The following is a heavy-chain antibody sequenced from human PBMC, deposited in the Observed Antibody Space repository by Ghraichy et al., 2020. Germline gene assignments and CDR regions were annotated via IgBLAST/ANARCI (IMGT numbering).Heavy chain of an antibody. J-gene: IGHJ4*02. V-gene: IGHV3-23*01. CDR2: ISGSGGST. D-gene: IGHD6-25*01. CDR1: GFTFSSYA. Sequence: GGSLRLSCAASGFTFSSYAMSWVRQAPGKGLEWVSDISGSGGSTYYADSVKGRFTISRDNAKNTLYLQMNSLRAEDTAVYYCAKGDSSALPYYFDYWGQGTLVTVSS. CDR3: AKGDSSALPYYFDY.